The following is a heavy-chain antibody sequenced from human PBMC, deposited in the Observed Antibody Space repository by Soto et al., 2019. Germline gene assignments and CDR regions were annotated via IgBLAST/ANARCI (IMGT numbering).Heavy chain of an antibody. CDR1: GFTFSSYE. V-gene: IGHV3-48*03. D-gene: IGHD3-22*01. Sequence: EVQLVESGGGLVQPGGSLRLSCAASGFTFSSYEMNWVRQAPGKGLEWVSYISSSGSTIYYADSVKGRFTISRDNAKNSLYLQMNSLRAEYTAVYYCERDGYYYDSSGYYYTPIRFDYWGQGTLVTVSS. CDR3: ERDGYYYDSSGYYYTPIRFDY. CDR2: ISSSGSTI. J-gene: IGHJ4*02.